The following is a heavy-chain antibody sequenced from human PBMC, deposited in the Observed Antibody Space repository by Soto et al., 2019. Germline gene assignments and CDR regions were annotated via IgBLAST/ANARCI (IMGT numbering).Heavy chain of an antibody. J-gene: IGHJ4*02. Sequence: ASGKVSCKASGYTFTGYYMHWVRQAPGQGLEWMGIINPSGGSTSYAQKFQGRVTMTRDTSTSTVYMELSSLRSEDTAVYYCARREGAFWSGYYNIDYWGQGTLVTVSS. CDR2: INPSGGST. D-gene: IGHD3-3*01. V-gene: IGHV1-46*03. CDR1: GYTFTGYY. CDR3: ARREGAFWSGYYNIDY.